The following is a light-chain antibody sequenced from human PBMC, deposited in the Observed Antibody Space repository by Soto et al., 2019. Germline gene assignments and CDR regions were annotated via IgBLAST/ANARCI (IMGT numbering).Light chain of an antibody. CDR3: MQGQHTPLT. CDR1: QSLLNRDGLTR. J-gene: IGKJ1*01. Sequence: DIVMTQSPLSLSVTPGEPASISCRPSQSLLNRDGLTRLDWYLQKPEQSPQLLIYLCSNRASGVPDGFSGGGSGTSFTLTISRVEAEDVGVYYCMQGQHTPLTFGQGTRVEIK. CDR2: LCS. V-gene: IGKV2-28*01.